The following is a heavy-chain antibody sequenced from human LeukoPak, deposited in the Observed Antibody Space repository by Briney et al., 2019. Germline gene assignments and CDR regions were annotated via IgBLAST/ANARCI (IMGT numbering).Heavy chain of an antibody. J-gene: IGHJ4*02. CDR2: IIPIFGTA. CDR1: GYTFTSYA. D-gene: IGHD4-17*01. CDR3: ASREYGVQKGGYFDY. V-gene: IGHV1-69*13. Sequence: GASVKVSCKASGYTFTSYAISWVRQAPGQGLEWMGGIIPIFGTANYAQKFQGRVTITADESTSTAYMELSSLRSEDTAVYYCASREYGVQKGGYFDYWGQGTLVTVSS.